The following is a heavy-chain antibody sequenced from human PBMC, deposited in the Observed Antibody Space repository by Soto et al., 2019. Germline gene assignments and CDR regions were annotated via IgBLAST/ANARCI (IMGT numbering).Heavy chain of an antibody. V-gene: IGHV3-30-3*01. CDR3: AREVGGSSPPG. CDR2: ISYDGSEK. Sequence: QVQLVESGGGVVQPGRSLRLSCAASGFTFSRHAMHWVRQAPVKGLEWVAVISYDGSEKYYADSVKGRFTISRDSSKNTLYLQMDSLGPEDTAVYYCAREVGGSSPPGWGQGTLVTDFS. D-gene: IGHD6-6*01. J-gene: IGHJ4*02. CDR1: GFTFSRHA.